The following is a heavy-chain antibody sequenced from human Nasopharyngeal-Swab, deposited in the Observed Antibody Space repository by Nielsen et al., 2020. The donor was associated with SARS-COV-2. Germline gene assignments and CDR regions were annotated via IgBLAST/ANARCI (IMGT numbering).Heavy chain of an antibody. D-gene: IGHD6-13*01. CDR1: GFTFSNYG. CDR3: ARDRGGPRAAAAFDY. CDR2: ISSISHII. Sequence: GESLKISCVTSGFTFSNYGVHWLRQAPGKGLEWIAYISSISHIIYHAESVKDRFSISRDNAKSSLFLQMNSVRADDTAVYYCARDRGGPRAAAAFDYWGQGIPVTVSS. J-gene: IGHJ4*02. V-gene: IGHV3-48*04.